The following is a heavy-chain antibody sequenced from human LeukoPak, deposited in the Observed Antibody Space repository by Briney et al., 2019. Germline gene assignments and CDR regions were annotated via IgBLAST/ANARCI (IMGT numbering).Heavy chain of an antibody. V-gene: IGHV4-38-2*02. CDR1: GYSISSGYY. Sequence: SETLSLTCTVSGYSISSGYYWGWIRQPPGKGLEWIGSIYHSGSTYYNPSLKSRVAMSVDTSKNQFSLRPSSVTAADTAVYYCARENYYDSCGYVYWGQGTLVTASS. CDR2: IYHSGST. J-gene: IGHJ4*02. D-gene: IGHD3-22*01. CDR3: ARENYYDSCGYVY.